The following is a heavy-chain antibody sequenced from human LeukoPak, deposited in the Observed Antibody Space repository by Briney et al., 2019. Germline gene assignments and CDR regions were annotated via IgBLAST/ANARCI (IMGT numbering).Heavy chain of an antibody. CDR3: ARHASVDGNWPRPLDY. J-gene: IGHJ4*02. Sequence: SETLSLTCTVSGGSISSSNYYWGWIRQPPGKGLEWIGNIYYSGSTYYKPSLKTRVTISVDTSKNQFTLKLTSVTAADTAVYYCARHASVDGNWPRPLDYWGQGSLVTVSS. CDR2: IYYSGST. V-gene: IGHV4-39*01. D-gene: IGHD6-19*01. CDR1: GGSISSSNYY.